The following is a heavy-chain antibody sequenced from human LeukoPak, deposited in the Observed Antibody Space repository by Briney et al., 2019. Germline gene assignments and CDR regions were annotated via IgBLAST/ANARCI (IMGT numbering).Heavy chain of an antibody. Sequence: GRSLRLSCAASGFTFSSYGMHRVRQAPGKGLEWVAVISYDGSNKYYADSVKGRFTISRDNSKNTLYLQMNSLRAEDTAVYYCAKDQTGWELEYWGQGTLVTVSS. D-gene: IGHD1-26*01. CDR2: ISYDGSNK. CDR3: AKDQTGWELEY. V-gene: IGHV3-30*18. CDR1: GFTFSSYG. J-gene: IGHJ4*02.